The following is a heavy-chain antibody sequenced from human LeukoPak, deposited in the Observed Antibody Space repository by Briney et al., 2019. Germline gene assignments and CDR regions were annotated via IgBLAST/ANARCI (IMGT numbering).Heavy chain of an antibody. Sequence: ASVKVSCKASGYTFTSYDINWVRQATGQGLEWMGWMNPNSGNTNYAQKFQERVTITRDMSTSTAYMELSSLRSEDTAVYYCAADTSGYQLLPDYWGQGTLVTVSS. J-gene: IGHJ4*02. D-gene: IGHD2-2*01. V-gene: IGHV1-8*01. CDR3: AADTSGYQLLPDY. CDR2: MNPNSGNT. CDR1: GYTFTSYD.